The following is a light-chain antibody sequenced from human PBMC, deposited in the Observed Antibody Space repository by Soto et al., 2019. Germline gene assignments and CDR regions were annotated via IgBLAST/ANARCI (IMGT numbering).Light chain of an antibody. V-gene: IGLV2-14*01. J-gene: IGLJ2*01. Sequence: QSALTQPASVSVSPGQSITISCTGTSSDIGGYNYVSWYQQHPGKAPKLMIYEVSNRPSGVSNRFSGSKSGNTASLTISGLQAEDEADYYCSSYTSSTPYVVFGGGTKVTVL. CDR1: SSDIGGYNY. CDR2: EVS. CDR3: SSYTSSTPYVV.